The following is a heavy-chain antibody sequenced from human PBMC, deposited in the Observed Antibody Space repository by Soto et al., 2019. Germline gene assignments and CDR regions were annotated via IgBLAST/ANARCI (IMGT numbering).Heavy chain of an antibody. V-gene: IGHV4-31*03. D-gene: IGHD6-13*01. CDR1: GVSISSAAYH. CDR2: IYYNGTT. CDR3: ERCRCCGSWSKFDY. J-gene: IGHJ4*02. Sequence: SETLSLTCTVSGVSISSAAYHWIWLRQRPGKGLEGIGCIYYNGTTSYKPYLQSRISISLNTSKSQVALGLSSVTAADTAVYYCERCRCCGSWSKFDYWGQGTLVTVSS.